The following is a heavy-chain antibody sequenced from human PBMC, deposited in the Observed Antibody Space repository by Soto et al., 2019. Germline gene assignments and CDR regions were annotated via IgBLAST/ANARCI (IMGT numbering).Heavy chain of an antibody. CDR2: ISSSSSYI. CDR1: GFTFSSYS. V-gene: IGHV3-21*01. J-gene: IGHJ4*02. D-gene: IGHD6-13*01. CDR3: ARDYVSMRIAAADFDY. Sequence: EVQLVESGGGLVKPGGSLRLSCAASGFTFSSYSMNWVRQAPGKGLEWVSSISSSSSYIYYADSVKGRFTISRDNAKNSLYLQMNSLRAEDTAVYYCARDYVSMRIAAADFDYWGQGTLVTVSS.